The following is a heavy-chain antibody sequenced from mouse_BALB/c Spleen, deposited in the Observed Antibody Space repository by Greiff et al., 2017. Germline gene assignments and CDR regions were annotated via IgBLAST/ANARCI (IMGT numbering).Heavy chain of an antibody. Sequence: EVKLMESGGGLVKPGGSLKLSCAASGFTFSDYYMYWVRQTPEKRLEWVATISDGGSYTYYPDSVKGRFTISRDNAKNNLYLQMSSLKSEDTAMYYCARERELGLFAYWGQGTLVTVSA. D-gene: IGHD4-1*01. CDR3: ARERELGLFAY. J-gene: IGHJ3*01. V-gene: IGHV5-4*02. CDR1: GFTFSDYY. CDR2: ISDGGSYT.